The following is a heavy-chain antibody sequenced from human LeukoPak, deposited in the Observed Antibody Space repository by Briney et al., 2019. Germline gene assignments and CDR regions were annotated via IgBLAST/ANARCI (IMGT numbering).Heavy chain of an antibody. Sequence: ASVKVSCKASGYTFTGYYMHWVRQAPGQGLEWMGRINPNSGGTNYAQKFQGRVTMTRDTSISTAYMELSRLRFDDTAVYYCASIGYCSSTSCYGEEDIDYWGQGTLVTVSS. J-gene: IGHJ4*02. CDR3: ASIGYCSSTSCYGEEDIDY. D-gene: IGHD2-2*03. CDR2: INPNSGGT. CDR1: GYTFTGYY. V-gene: IGHV1-2*06.